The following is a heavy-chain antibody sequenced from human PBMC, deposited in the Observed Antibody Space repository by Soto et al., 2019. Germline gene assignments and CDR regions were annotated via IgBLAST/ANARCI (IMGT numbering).Heavy chain of an antibody. CDR1: GDSVSKYY. Sequence: PSETLSLTCTVSGDSVSKYYWNWIRQPAGKGLEWIGRIHSTRSPNYNPSLKSRVTMSVDTSKNQFSLKLNLTSVTAADTAVYYCARSPAYGDYANLDTWGQGTLVTVPQ. V-gene: IGHV4-4*07. CDR3: ARSPAYGDYANLDT. CDR2: IHSTRSP. J-gene: IGHJ5*02. D-gene: IGHD4-17*01.